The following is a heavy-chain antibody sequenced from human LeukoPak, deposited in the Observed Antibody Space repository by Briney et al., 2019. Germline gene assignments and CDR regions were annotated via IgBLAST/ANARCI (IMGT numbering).Heavy chain of an antibody. Sequence: PSETLSLTCAVYGGSFSGYYWSWIRQPPGKGLEWIGEINHSGSTNYNPSLKSRVTISVDTSKNQFSLKLSSVTAADTAVYYCARGYCSGGSCYWAYWGQGTLVTVSS. CDR2: INHSGST. CDR3: ARGYCSGGSCYWAY. V-gene: IGHV4-34*01. J-gene: IGHJ4*02. D-gene: IGHD2-15*01. CDR1: GGSFSGYY.